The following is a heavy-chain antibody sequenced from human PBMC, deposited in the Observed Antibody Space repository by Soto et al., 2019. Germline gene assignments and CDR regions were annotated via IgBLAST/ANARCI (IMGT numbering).Heavy chain of an antibody. V-gene: IGHV3-30-3*01. CDR1: GFTFSSYA. CDR3: ARVADLDY. Sequence: QVQLVESGGGVVQPGRSLRLSCAASGFTFSSYAMHWVRQAPGKGLEWVAVISYDGSNKYYADSVKGRFTISRDNSKNTLYLQMNSLRAEDTAVYYCARVADLDYWCQGTLVTVSS. CDR2: ISYDGSNK. D-gene: IGHD6-19*01. J-gene: IGHJ4*02.